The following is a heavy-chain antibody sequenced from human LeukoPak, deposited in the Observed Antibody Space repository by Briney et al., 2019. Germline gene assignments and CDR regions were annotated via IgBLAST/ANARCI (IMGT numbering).Heavy chain of an antibody. CDR1: GYTFTGYY. CDR3: TRTYYYDSSGYYYGRDAFDI. V-gene: IGHV1-46*01. CDR2: ISPSGGST. Sequence: ASVKVSCKASGYTFTGYYIHWVRQAPGQGLEWMGIISPSGGSTSYAQKFQGRVTMTRDTSTSTVYMELSSLRSEDTAVYYCTRTYYYDSSGYYYGRDAFDIWGQGTMVTLSS. J-gene: IGHJ3*02. D-gene: IGHD3-22*01.